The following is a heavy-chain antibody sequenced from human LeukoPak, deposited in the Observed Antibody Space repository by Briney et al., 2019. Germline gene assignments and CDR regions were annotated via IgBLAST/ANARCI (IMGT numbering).Heavy chain of an antibody. CDR1: GLTFSNYW. CDR3: ARANYYDSSGYWRYYFDY. D-gene: IGHD3-22*01. V-gene: IGHV3-7*01. Sequence: GGSLRLSCAATGLTFSNYWLSWFRQAPGKGLEWVANINQHGSENYYVDSVRGRFTISRDNAQNSLYLLMNSLRAEDTAVYYCARANYYDSSGYWRYYFDYWGQGTLVTVSS. J-gene: IGHJ4*02. CDR2: INQHGSEN.